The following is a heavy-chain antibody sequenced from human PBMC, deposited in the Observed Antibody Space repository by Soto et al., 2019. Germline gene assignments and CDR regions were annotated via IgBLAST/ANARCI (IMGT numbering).Heavy chain of an antibody. Sequence: GVSLRLSCAASGFTFSSYGMHWVRQAPGKGLEWVAVIWYDGSNKYYADSVKGRFTISRDNSKNTLYLQMNSLRAEDTAVYYCARDRRHYDFWSGYWHLYYYYGMDVWGQGTTVTVSS. CDR1: GFTFSSYG. CDR3: ARDRRHYDFWSGYWHLYYYYGMDV. J-gene: IGHJ6*02. V-gene: IGHV3-33*01. D-gene: IGHD3-3*01. CDR2: IWYDGSNK.